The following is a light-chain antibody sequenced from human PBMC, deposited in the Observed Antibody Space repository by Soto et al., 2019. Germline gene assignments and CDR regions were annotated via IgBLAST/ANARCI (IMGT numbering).Light chain of an antibody. CDR1: QSISSY. J-gene: IGKJ4*01. Sequence: DIQMTQSPSSLSASVGDRVTITCRASQSISSYLIWYQQKPGKAPKLLIYAASSVQSGVPSRFSGSGSGTDFTLTISSLQPEDFATYYCQQSDSTLLTFGGGTKVEIK. V-gene: IGKV1-39*01. CDR2: AAS. CDR3: QQSDSTLLT.